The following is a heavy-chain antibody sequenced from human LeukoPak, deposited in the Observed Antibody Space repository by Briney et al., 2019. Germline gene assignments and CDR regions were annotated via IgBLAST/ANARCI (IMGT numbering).Heavy chain of an antibody. CDR2: ISAYNGNT. V-gene: IGHV1-18*01. D-gene: IGHD3-10*01. Sequence: PVASVTVSCKASGYTFTSYGISWVRQAPGQGLEWMGWISAYNGNTNYARKLQGRVTMTTDTSTSTAYMELRSLRSDDTAVYYCARATIGDGSGSFYFDYWGQGTLVTVSS. CDR1: GYTFTSYG. J-gene: IGHJ4*02. CDR3: ARATIGDGSGSFYFDY.